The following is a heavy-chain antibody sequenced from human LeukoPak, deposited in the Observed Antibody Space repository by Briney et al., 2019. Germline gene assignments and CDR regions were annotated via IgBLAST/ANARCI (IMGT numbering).Heavy chain of an antibody. CDR1: GFTFSSYS. D-gene: IGHD6-6*01. Sequence: GGSLRLSCAASGFTFSSYSMNWVRQAPGKGLEWLSYISSSSSTIYYADSVKGRFTISRDNAKNSLYLQMNSLRAEGTAAYYCASLIAARKSSFDYWGQGTLVTVSS. CDR3: ASLIAARKSSFDY. CDR2: ISSSSSTI. J-gene: IGHJ4*02. V-gene: IGHV3-48*04.